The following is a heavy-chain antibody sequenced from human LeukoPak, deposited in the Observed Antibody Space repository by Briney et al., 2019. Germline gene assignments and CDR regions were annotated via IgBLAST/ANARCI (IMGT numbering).Heavy chain of an antibody. CDR1: GGSISHYY. CDR2: IYNSGST. V-gene: IGHV4-59*01. J-gene: IGHJ4*02. D-gene: IGHD2-15*01. CDR3: AREGGRNVVDY. Sequence: SETLSLTCTVSGGSISHYYWTWIRQPPGKGLEWIGYIYNSGSTNYNPSLKSRVTISVDTSKNQFSLKLSSVTAADTAVYYCAREGGRNVVDYWGQGTLVTVSS.